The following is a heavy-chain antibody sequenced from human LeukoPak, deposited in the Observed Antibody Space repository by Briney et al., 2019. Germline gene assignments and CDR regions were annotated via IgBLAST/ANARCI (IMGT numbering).Heavy chain of an antibody. CDR3: ASTPTDY. CDR2: ISYDGSNK. J-gene: IGHJ4*02. Sequence: GGSLRLSCAASGLTFSSYAMHWVRQAPGKGLEWVAVISYDGSNKYYADSVKGRFTISRDNSKNTLYLQMNSLRAEDTAVYYCASTPTDYWGQGTLVTVSS. V-gene: IGHV3-30-3*01. CDR1: GLTFSSYA.